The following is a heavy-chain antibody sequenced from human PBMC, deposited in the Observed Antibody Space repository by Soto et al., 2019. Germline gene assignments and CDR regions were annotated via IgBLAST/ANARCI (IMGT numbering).Heavy chain of an antibody. CDR2: ISGSGNRT. J-gene: IGHJ6*02. CDR1: GFTLSSFA. Sequence: GGSLRLSVAASGFTLSSFAMSWVGQAPGKGREWVSAISGSGNRTFHADSVKGRFTISRDNAKNALYLQMNSLRVEDTAVYYCAKEVTSGSYSHYYYSLDVWGQGTMVTVSS. V-gene: IGHV3-23*01. D-gene: IGHD1-26*01. CDR3: AKEVTSGSYSHYYYSLDV.